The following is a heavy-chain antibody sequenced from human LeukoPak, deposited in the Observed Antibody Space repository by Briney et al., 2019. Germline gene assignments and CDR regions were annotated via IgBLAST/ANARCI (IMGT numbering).Heavy chain of an antibody. CDR1: GFTFSKSW. J-gene: IGHJ6*02. V-gene: IGHV3-7*01. CDR2: MNEDGSER. Sequence: PGGSLRLSCAASGFTFSKSWMSWVRQAPGKGLEWVANMNEDGSERDYVDSVKGRFTISGDNARKSLYLQMSSLRAEDTAVYYCATYTHWVAGDVWGQGTTVTVSS. CDR3: ATYTHWVAGDV. D-gene: IGHD3-16*01.